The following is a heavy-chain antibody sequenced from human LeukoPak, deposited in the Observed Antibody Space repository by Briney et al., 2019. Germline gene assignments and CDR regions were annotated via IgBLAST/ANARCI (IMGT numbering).Heavy chain of an antibody. V-gene: IGHV3-21*01. Sequence: GGSLRLSCAASGFTFSSYSMNWVRQAPGKGLEWVSSISSSSSYIYYADSVKGRFTISRDNAKNSLYLQMNSLRAEDTAVYYCARGGWGAYGGLGMDVWGQGTTVTVSS. J-gene: IGHJ6*02. D-gene: IGHD3-16*01. CDR1: GFTFSSYS. CDR2: ISSSSSYI. CDR3: ARGGWGAYGGLGMDV.